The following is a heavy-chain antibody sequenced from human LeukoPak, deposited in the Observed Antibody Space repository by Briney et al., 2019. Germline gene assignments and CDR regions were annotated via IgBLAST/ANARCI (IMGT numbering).Heavy chain of an antibody. CDR3: AITMVRGVSAVEWDY. CDR1: GYTFTGYY. J-gene: IGHJ4*02. CDR2: INPNSGGT. V-gene: IGHV1-2*02. D-gene: IGHD3-10*01. Sequence: GESLKISCKGSGYTFTGYYMHWVRQAPGQGLEWMGWINPNSGGTNYAQKFQGRVTMTRNTSISTAYMELSRLRSDDTAVYYCAITMVRGVSAVEWDYWGQGTLVTVSS.